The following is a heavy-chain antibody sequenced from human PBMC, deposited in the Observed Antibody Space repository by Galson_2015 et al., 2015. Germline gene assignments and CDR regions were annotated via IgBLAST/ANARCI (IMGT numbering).Heavy chain of an antibody. CDR1: GFTFNSYA. CDR2: ISYDGRNK. J-gene: IGHJ4*02. Sequence: SLRLSCAASGFTFNSYAMHWVRQAPGKGLEWVAVISYDGRNKYYADSVKGRFTISRDTSKNTLYLQMNSLRAEDTAVYYCARQYDTSGYPDYWGQGTLVTVSS. CDR3: ARQYDTSGYPDY. D-gene: IGHD3-22*01. V-gene: IGHV3-30*04.